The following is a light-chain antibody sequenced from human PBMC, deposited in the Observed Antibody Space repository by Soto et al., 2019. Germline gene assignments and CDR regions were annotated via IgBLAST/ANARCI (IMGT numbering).Light chain of an antibody. CDR1: QSVSSSY. J-gene: IGKJ3*01. V-gene: IGKV3-20*01. Sequence: EIVLTQSPGTLSLSPGERATLSCRASQSVSSSYLAWYQQKHGQAPRLLIYGASSRATGIPDRFSGSGSGTDFTLTISRLEPEDVAVYYCQQYGSSPFTFGPGTKVDIK. CDR2: GAS. CDR3: QQYGSSPFT.